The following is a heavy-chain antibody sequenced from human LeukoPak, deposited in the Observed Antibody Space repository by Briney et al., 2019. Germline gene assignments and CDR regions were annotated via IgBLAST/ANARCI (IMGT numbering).Heavy chain of an antibody. CDR3: AKGEQLVRTGAYFDY. CDR2: ISGSGGST. CDR1: GFTVSSNY. V-gene: IGHV3-23*01. Sequence: GGSLRLSCAASGFTVSSNYMSWVRQAPGKGLEWVSAISGSGGSTYYADSVKGRFTISRDNSKNTLYLQMNSLRAEDTAVYYCAKGEQLVRTGAYFDYWGQGTLVTVSS. J-gene: IGHJ4*02. D-gene: IGHD6-6*01.